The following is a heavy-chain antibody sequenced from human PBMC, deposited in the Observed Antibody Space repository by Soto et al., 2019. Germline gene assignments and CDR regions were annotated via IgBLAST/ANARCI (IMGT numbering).Heavy chain of an antibody. Sequence: LSLTCIISGDSTSNYYWSWIRQSPGKGLEWIGYISYSGNTNYNPSLKSRVTISVDTSKDQLSLKVTSVTAADTAMYYCACLRGKRGSTIDYWGQGTPVTVYS. V-gene: IGHV4-59*01. D-gene: IGHD2-15*01. CDR2: ISYSGNT. CDR3: ACLRGKRGSTIDY. J-gene: IGHJ4*02. CDR1: GDSTSNYY.